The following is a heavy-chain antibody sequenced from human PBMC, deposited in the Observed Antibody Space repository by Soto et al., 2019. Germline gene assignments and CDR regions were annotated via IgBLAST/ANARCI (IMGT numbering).Heavy chain of an antibody. D-gene: IGHD6-13*01. Sequence: GSLRLSCAASGFTFSSYAMHWVRQAPGKGLEWVAVISYDGSNKYYADSVKGRFTISRDNSKNTLYLQMNSLRAEDTAVYYCARGTPFNIAAAGIDYWGQGTLVTVSS. CDR1: GFTFSSYA. V-gene: IGHV3-30*04. CDR2: ISYDGSNK. J-gene: IGHJ4*02. CDR3: ARGTPFNIAAAGIDY.